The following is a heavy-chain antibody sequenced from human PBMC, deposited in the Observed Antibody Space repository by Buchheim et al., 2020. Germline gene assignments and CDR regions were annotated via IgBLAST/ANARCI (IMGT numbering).Heavy chain of an antibody. V-gene: IGHV1-46*01. Sequence: QVQLVQSGAEVKKPGASVKVSCKASGYTFTSYYMHWVRQAPGQGLEWMGIINPSGGSTSYAQKFQGRVTMTRDTPTSTVYMELSSLRSEDTAVYYCARDREKAGSGSYPGYYFDYWGQGTL. D-gene: IGHD3-10*01. CDR1: GYTFTSYY. CDR3: ARDREKAGSGSYPGYYFDY. J-gene: IGHJ4*02. CDR2: INPSGGST.